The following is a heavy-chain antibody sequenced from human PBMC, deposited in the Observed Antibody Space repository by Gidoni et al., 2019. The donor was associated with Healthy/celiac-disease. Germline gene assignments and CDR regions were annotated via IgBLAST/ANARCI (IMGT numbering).Heavy chain of an antibody. CDR1: GGSISSSSYY. J-gene: IGHJ4*02. Sequence: QLQLQESGPGLVKPSETLSLTCTVSGGSISSSSYYWGWIRQPPGKGLEWIGSIYYSGSTYYNPSLKSRVTISVDTSKNQFSLKLSSVTAADTAVYYCARTPNRFMPRWWGQGTLVTVSS. D-gene: IGHD2-2*01. CDR2: IYYSGST. CDR3: ARTPNRFMPRW. V-gene: IGHV4-39*01.